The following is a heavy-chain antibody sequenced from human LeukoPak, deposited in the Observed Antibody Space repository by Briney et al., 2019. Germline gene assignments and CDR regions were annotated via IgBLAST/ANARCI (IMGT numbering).Heavy chain of an antibody. J-gene: IGHJ4*02. Sequence: GGSLRLSCAASGFTFDDYAMHWVRQAPGKGLEWVSVISWNSGTIAYADSVKGRFTISRDNAKNSLYLQMNNLRPEDTALYYCAKGLGGYYDSSGDYWGQGTLVTVSS. CDR2: ISWNSGTI. V-gene: IGHV3-9*01. D-gene: IGHD3-22*01. CDR3: AKGLGGYYDSSGDY. CDR1: GFTFDDYA.